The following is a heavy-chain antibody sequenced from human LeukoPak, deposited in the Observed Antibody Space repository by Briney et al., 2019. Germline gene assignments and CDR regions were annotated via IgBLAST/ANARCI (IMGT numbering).Heavy chain of an antibody. Sequence: SETLSLTCAVYGGSFSGYYWSWICQPPGKGLEWIGEINHSGSTNYNPSLKSRVTISVDTSKNQFSLRLSSATAADTAVYYCASQIAAAGPDYWGQGTLVTVSS. V-gene: IGHV4-34*01. D-gene: IGHD6-13*01. CDR1: GGSFSGYY. J-gene: IGHJ4*02. CDR3: ASQIAAAGPDY. CDR2: INHSGST.